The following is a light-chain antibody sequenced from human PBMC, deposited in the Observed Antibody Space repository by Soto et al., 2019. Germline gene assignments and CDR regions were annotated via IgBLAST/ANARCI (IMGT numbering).Light chain of an antibody. CDR3: SSYTSINTHV. J-gene: IGLJ1*01. CDR1: SSDIGGSKY. V-gene: IGLV2-14*01. CDR2: DVS. Sequence: QSALTQPASVSGSPGQSITISCTGTSSDIGGSKYVSWYQQNPDKAPKLMIYDVSYRPSRVSDRFSGSKSGNTASLTISGLQAEDEADYYGSSYTSINTHVFGTGTKV.